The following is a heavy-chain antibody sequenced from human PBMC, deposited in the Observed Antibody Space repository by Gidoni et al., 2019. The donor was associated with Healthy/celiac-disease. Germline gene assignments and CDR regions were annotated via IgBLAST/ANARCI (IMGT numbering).Heavy chain of an antibody. Sequence: QLQLQQWGAGLLTPSETLSLTCAVYGGSFSGYYWSWIRQPPGKGLAWIGDINHSGSTNYNPSRKSLVTTVVDTSKNQFALKLSSVTAAETAVYYGARGRGFIRITGTTRDYWGQGTLVTVSS. V-gene: IGHV4-34*01. J-gene: IGHJ4*02. D-gene: IGHD1-7*01. CDR3: ARGRGFIRITGTTRDY. CDR2: INHSGST. CDR1: GGSFSGYY.